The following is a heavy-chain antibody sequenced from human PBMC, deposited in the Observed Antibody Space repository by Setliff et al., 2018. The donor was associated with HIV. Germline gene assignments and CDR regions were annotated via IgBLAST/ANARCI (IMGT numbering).Heavy chain of an antibody. CDR2: IDDSGDT. V-gene: IGHV4-34*01. CDR1: GGSFSDYY. CDR3: ARTRAPYFFDF. D-gene: IGHD1-26*01. J-gene: IGHJ4*02. Sequence: PSETLSLTCAVYGGSFSDYYWTWIRQPPGKGLEWIGEIDDSGDTNHNPSLRGRVTISVDTSKNQFSLQLNSVTAADTAVYFCARTRAPYFFDFWGQGAQVTVSS.